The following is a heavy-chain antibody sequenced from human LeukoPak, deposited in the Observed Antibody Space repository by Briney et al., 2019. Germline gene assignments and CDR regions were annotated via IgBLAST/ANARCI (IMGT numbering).Heavy chain of an antibody. J-gene: IGHJ4*02. CDR2: INSDGSSS. V-gene: IGHV3-74*01. D-gene: IGHD3-10*01. CDR3: ARDPFGSEGF. Sequence: PGGSLRLSCAASGFTLSRYWMHWVRQTPGKGLVWVSRINSDGSSSIYADSVKGRFTISRDNAKNTLYLQMNSLRVEDTAVYYCARDPFGSEGFWGQGTLVTVSS. CDR1: GFTLSRYW.